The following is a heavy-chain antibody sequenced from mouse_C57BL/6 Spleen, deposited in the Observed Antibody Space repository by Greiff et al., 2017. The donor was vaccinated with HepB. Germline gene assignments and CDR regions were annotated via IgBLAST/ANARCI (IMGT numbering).Heavy chain of an antibody. CDR1: GYTFTSYG. V-gene: IGHV1-81*01. Sequence: LQESGAELARPGASVKLSCKASGYTFTSYGISWVKQRTGQGLEWIGEIYPRSGNTYYNEKFKGKATLTADKSSSTAYMELRSLTSEDSAVYFCARSNYYGSSLYYYAMDYWGQGTSVTVSS. CDR3: ARSNYYGSSLYYYAMDY. CDR2: IYPRSGNT. D-gene: IGHD1-1*01. J-gene: IGHJ4*01.